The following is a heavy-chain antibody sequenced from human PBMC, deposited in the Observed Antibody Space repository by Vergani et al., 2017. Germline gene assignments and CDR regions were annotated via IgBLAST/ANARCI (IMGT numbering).Heavy chain of an antibody. V-gene: IGHV3-33*01. CDR2: IWYDGSNK. D-gene: IGHD4-23*01. CDR3: ARVGTTVVISYYYYGMDV. CDR1: GFTFSSYG. J-gene: IGHJ6*02. Sequence: QVQLVESGGGVVQPGRSLRLSCAASGFTFSSYGMHWVRQAPGKGLEWVAVIWYDGSNKYYADSVKGRFTISIDNSKNTLYLQMNSLRAEDTAVYYCARVGTTVVISYYYYGMDVWGQGTTVTVSS.